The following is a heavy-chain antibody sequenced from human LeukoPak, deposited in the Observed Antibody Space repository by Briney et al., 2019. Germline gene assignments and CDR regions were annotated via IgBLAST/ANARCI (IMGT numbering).Heavy chain of an antibody. Sequence: GGSLRLSCAASGFTFDDYAMHWVRQAPGKGLEWVSGISWNSGSIGYADSVEGRFTISRDNAKNSLYLQMSSLRDEDTAVYYCARDRQQQLVGTSFDIWGQGTLVTVSS. V-gene: IGHV3-9*01. CDR3: ARDRQQQLVGTSFDI. CDR2: ISWNSGSI. CDR1: GFTFDDYA. D-gene: IGHD6-13*01. J-gene: IGHJ3*02.